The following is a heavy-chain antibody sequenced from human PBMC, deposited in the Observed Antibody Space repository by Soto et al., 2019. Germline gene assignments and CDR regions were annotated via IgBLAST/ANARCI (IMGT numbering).Heavy chain of an antibody. Sequence: EVQLVESGGGLVQPGGSLRLSCAASGFTFSTYWMSWVRQAPGKGLEWVANIKQDGSEKYYVDSVTGRFTIARDNAKNSLYLQMNSLRAEDTAVYYCARVAVRAYTTARTEIDYWGQGTLVTVSS. J-gene: IGHJ4*02. D-gene: IGHD2-2*02. V-gene: IGHV3-7*01. CDR2: IKQDGSEK. CDR1: GFTFSTYW. CDR3: ARVAVRAYTTARTEIDY.